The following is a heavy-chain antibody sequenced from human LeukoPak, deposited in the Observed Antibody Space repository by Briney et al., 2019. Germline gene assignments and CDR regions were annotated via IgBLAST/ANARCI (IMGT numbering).Heavy chain of an antibody. CDR1: GFPFSSYW. CDR2: IKQDGGKK. Sequence: QSGGSLGLSCVASGFPFSSYWMTWVRQAPGKGLEWVANIKQDGGKKSYVDSVKGRFTISRDNAKNSLYLQMNSLRAEDTAIYYCTRVGYIDEGIDYWGQGTLVTVSS. D-gene: IGHD5-24*01. CDR3: TRVGYIDEGIDY. V-gene: IGHV3-7*04. J-gene: IGHJ4*02.